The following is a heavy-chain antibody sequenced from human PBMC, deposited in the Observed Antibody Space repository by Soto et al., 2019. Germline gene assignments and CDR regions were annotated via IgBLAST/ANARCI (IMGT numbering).Heavy chain of an antibody. CDR2: ISGTSTDT. J-gene: IGHJ1*01. CDR1: GFTFSEVY. D-gene: IGHD3-10*01. V-gene: IGHV3-11*06. CDR3: SQYARGGPS. Sequence: QVQLVESGGALVRPGESLTLSCVASGFTFSEVYMSWIRQAPGKGPEYISYISGTSTDTNYAESVRGRLTVSRDNARHFLDLHMSSLRADDTAIYYSSQYARGGPSWGQGTLVTVS.